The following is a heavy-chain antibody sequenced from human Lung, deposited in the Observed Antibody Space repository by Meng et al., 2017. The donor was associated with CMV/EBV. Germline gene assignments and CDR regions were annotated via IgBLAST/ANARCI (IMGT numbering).Heavy chain of an antibody. J-gene: IGHJ3*02. CDR2: MLSTGST. Sequence: SETLSLTCTVSGGSISSSNYYWGWIRQPPGKGLEWIGRMLSTGSTYYNPSLKSRVTISLDTSKNQFSLKLNFVTAADTAVYFCARDHKFRVGIVVVPAFDIWGQGTMVTVSS. V-gene: IGHV4-39*07. CDR3: ARDHKFRVGIVVVPAFDI. CDR1: GGSISSSNYY. D-gene: IGHD2-2*01.